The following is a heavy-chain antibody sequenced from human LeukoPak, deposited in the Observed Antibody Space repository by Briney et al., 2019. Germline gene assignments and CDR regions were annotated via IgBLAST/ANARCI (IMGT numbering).Heavy chain of an antibody. J-gene: IGHJ4*02. D-gene: IGHD5-12*01. Sequence: KPSETLSLTCTVSRGSISGSIRSYYWSWLRQPPGEGLEWIGCISSSGSVNDNPSLRSRVTISVDTSKNQFFLNLSSVSAADTAVYYCARIPLGYSGAYYFDYWGQGTLVTVSP. CDR1: RGSISGSIRSYY. CDR2: ISSSGSV. CDR3: ARIPLGYSGAYYFDY. V-gene: IGHV4-4*09.